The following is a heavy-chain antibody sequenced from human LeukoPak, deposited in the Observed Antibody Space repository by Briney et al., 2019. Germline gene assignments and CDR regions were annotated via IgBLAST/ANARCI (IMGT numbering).Heavy chain of an antibody. J-gene: IGHJ5*02. CDR2: ISAYNGNT. CDR3: ARRLPTHDYGDYEWFDP. D-gene: IGHD4-17*01. V-gene: IGHV1-18*01. Sequence: ASVKVSCKASGYTFTSYGISWVRQAPGQGLEWMGWISAYNGNTNYAQKLQGRVTITTDTSTSTAYMELRSLRSDDTAVYYCARRLPTHDYGDYEWFDPWGQGTLVTVSS. CDR1: GYTFTSYG.